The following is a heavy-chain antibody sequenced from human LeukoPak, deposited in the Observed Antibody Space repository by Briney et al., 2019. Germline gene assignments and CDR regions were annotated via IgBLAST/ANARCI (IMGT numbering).Heavy chain of an antibody. D-gene: IGHD3-16*01. V-gene: IGHV4/OR15-8*02. J-gene: IGHJ4*02. CDR2: ISLSGQT. Sequence: LSETLSETFRVSASSIRFPNCWCRVRQPPGQGLEWIGEISLSGQTNFNPSLNGRVTMSLDESRNQLSLKRSSETATDKAIYYCSKESGDFCPFDYWGQGTMVIVPP. CDR1: ASSIRFPNC. CDR3: SKESGDFCPFDY.